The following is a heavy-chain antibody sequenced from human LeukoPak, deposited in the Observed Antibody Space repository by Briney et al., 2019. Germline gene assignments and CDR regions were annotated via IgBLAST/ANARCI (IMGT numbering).Heavy chain of an antibody. Sequence: SQTLSLTCAISGDSVSSNSAAWNWIRQSPSRGLEWLGRTYYRSKWYNDYAESVKRRITINPDTSKNQFSLQLNSVTPEDTAVYYCARSFSCTNGVCFGYWGQGTLVTVSS. CDR1: GDSVSSNSAA. V-gene: IGHV6-1*01. D-gene: IGHD2-8*01. CDR2: TYYRSKWYN. J-gene: IGHJ4*02. CDR3: ARSFSCTNGVCFGY.